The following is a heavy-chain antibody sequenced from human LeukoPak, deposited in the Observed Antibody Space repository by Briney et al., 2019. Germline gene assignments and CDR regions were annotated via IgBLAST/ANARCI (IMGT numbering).Heavy chain of an antibody. CDR3: ARDGVEMGGFD. V-gene: IGHV1-46*01. CDR1: GYTFTSYY. D-gene: IGHD2-15*01. CDR2: INPSGGST. Sequence: ASVKVSCKACGYTFTSYYMHWVRQAPGQGLEWMGIINPSGGSTSYAQKFQGRVTMTRDTSTSTVYMELSSLRSEDTAVYYCARDGVEMGGFDWGQGTLVTVSS. J-gene: IGHJ4*02.